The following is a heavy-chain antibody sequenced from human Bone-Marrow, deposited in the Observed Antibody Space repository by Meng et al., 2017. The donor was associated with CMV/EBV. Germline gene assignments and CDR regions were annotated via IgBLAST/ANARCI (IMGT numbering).Heavy chain of an antibody. CDR3: ARYYCESGSCFIAY. Sequence: GESLKISCAASGFTFSSYAMHWVRQAPGKGLEWLAKISQDGGGTDYVDSLEGRFTISRDNAKNSLYLQMNSLRAEDTAIYYCARYYCESGSCFIAYWGHGTLVTGSS. V-gene: IGHV3-7*01. J-gene: IGHJ4*01. CDR2: ISQDGGGT. D-gene: IGHD3-22*01. CDR1: GFTFSSYA.